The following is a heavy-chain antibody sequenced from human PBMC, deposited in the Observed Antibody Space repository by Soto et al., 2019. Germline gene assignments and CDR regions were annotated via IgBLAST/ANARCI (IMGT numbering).Heavy chain of an antibody. CDR1: RCSISTGGVG. V-gene: IGHV2-5*01. Sequence: XVPTLVIPTQTLTLTCTVCRCSISTGGVGVCCIRQPPWNALEWLAVTYWNDDNRYSPSLKSRLSTTKDTSKNQVVLTLTNMDPVDTGTYYCAHRGYGNYPRDTWFDPWGQGTLVTVSS. CDR2: TYWNDDN. CDR3: AHRGYGNYPRDTWFDP. J-gene: IGHJ5*02. D-gene: IGHD4-17*01.